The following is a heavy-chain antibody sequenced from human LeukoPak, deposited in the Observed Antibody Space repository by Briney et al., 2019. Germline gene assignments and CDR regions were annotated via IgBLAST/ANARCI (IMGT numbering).Heavy chain of an antibody. D-gene: IGHD5-18*01. V-gene: IGHV3-48*02. CDR2: ITGSSTTI. CDR3: ARAASGNTFGYYY. J-gene: IGHJ4*02. Sequence: GGSLRLSCAASGSTFSSYSMNWVRQAPGKGLEWVSYITGSSTTIYYADSVKGRFTNSGDNAKNSLYLQMNSLRDEDTAVYYCARAASGNTFGYYYWGQGTLVTVSS. CDR1: GSTFSSYS.